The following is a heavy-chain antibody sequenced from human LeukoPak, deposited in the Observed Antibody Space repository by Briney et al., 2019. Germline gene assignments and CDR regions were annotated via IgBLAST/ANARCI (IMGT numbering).Heavy chain of an antibody. CDR1: GYTFTSYG. CDR2: ISTYNGDT. J-gene: IGHJ4*02. Sequence: ASVKVSCKASGYTFTSYGISWVRQAPGQGLEWMGWISTYNGDTDYAQNLQGRVTMTTDTSTNTAYMELKSLRSDDTAMYYCARDTLLDYWGQGTLVTVSS. V-gene: IGHV1-18*01. CDR3: ARDTLLDY. D-gene: IGHD2/OR15-2a*01.